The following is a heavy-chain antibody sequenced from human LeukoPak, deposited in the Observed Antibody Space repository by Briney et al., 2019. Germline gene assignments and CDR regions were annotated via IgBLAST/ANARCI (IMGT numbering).Heavy chain of an antibody. V-gene: IGHV3-21*01. CDR2: ISTSSTYI. Sequence: PGGSLRLSCAASGFTFSSYSMNWVRQAPGKGLEWVSFISTSSTYIYYADSVKGRFTISRDDAKSSLFLQMNSLRAEDTAVYYCATLRDTVTFDYWGQGSLVTVSS. CDR3: ATLRDTVTFDY. D-gene: IGHD2-21*02. J-gene: IGHJ4*02. CDR1: GFTFSSYS.